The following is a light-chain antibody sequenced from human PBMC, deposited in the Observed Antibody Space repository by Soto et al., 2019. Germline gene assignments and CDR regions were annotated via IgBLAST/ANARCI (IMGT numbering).Light chain of an antibody. CDR3: QQYGTT. CDR2: GAS. V-gene: IGKV3D-15*01. CDR1: QSVSSN. J-gene: IGKJ1*01. Sequence: EIVMTQSPATLSVSPGERANLSCRASQSVSSNLAWYQQKPGQAPRLLIYGASTRATGIPDRFSGSGSGTDFTLTIIRLEPEDFAVYYCQQYGTTFGQGTKVDIK.